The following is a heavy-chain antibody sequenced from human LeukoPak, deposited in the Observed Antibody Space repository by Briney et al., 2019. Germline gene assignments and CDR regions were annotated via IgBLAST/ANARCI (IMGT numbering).Heavy chain of an antibody. CDR2: IKQDGSEK. Sequence: GGSLRLSCAASGFTFSNYWMTWVRQAPGKGLECVADIKQDGSEKYYEDSVKGRFTISRDNAENSLYLQMNSLRVEDTAIYYCARWMTGFGYWGQGTLVTVSS. J-gene: IGHJ4*02. V-gene: IGHV3-7*03. CDR3: ARWMTGFGY. D-gene: IGHD3-9*01. CDR1: GFTFSNYW.